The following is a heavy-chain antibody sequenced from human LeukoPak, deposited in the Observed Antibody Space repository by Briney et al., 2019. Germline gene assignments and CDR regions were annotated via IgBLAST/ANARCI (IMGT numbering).Heavy chain of an antibody. D-gene: IGHD3-22*01. CDR2: ISSSSSTI. J-gene: IGHJ3*02. Sequence: PGGTLRLSCAASGFTFSSYSMNWVRQAPGKGLEGVSYISSSSSTIYYADSVKGRFTISRDNAKNSLYLQMNSLRAEDTAVYYCARDRWDYYDSSGYSDAFDIWGQGTMVTVSS. CDR1: GFTFSSYS. V-gene: IGHV3-48*01. CDR3: ARDRWDYYDSSGYSDAFDI.